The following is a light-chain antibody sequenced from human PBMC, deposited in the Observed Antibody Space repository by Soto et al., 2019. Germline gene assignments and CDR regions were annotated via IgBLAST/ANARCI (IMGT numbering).Light chain of an antibody. CDR3: QQYNNWPPWT. Sequence: EIVMTQSPATLSVSPGESATLSCSASQSVSSNLAWYQQKPGQAPRLLIYGASTRATGIPARFSGSGSGKEFTLTISSLQSEDFAVYYCQQYNNWPPWTFGQGTKVDIK. V-gene: IGKV3-15*01. CDR1: QSVSSN. J-gene: IGKJ1*01. CDR2: GAS.